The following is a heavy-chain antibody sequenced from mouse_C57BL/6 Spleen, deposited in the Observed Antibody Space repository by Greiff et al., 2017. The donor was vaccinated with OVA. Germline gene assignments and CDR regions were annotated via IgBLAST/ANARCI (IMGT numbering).Heavy chain of an antibody. Sequence: QVQLKQPGAELVKPGASVKMSCKASGYTFTSYWITWVKQRPGQGLEWIGDIYPGSGSTNYNEKFKSKATLTVDNSSSTAYMQLSSLTSEDSAVYYCARAGVGAMDYWGQGTSGTVSS. CDR1: GYTFTSYW. D-gene: IGHD4-1*01. J-gene: IGHJ4*01. CDR2: IYPGSGST. V-gene: IGHV1-55*01. CDR3: ARAGVGAMDY.